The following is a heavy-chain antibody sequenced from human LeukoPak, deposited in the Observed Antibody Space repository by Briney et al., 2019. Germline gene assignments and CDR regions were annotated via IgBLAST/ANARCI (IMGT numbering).Heavy chain of an antibody. V-gene: IGHV4-39*07. CDR1: GGSISSSSYY. CDR3: ASLRIRRGQLWSLPYFDY. CDR2: IYYSGST. J-gene: IGHJ4*02. Sequence: PSETLSLTCTVSGGSISSSSYYWGWIRQPPGKGLEWIGSIYYSGSTYYNPSLKSRVTISVDTSKNQFSLKLSSVTAADTAVYYCASLRIRRGQLWSLPYFDYWGQGTLVTVSS. D-gene: IGHD5-18*01.